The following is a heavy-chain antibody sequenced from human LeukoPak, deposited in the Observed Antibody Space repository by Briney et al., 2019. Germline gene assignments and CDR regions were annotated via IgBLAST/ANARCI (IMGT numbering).Heavy chain of an antibody. D-gene: IGHD3-10*01. J-gene: IGHJ6*04. CDR1: GGTFSSYA. CDR3: ARLGYGPRIVPNYYYYYGMDV. V-gene: IGHV1-69*13. Sequence: ASVKVSCKASGGTFSSYAISWVRQAPGQGLEWMGGIIPIFGTANYAQKFQGRVTITADESTSTAYMELSSLRSEDTAVYYCARLGYGPRIVPNYYYYYGMDVWGKGTTVTVSS. CDR2: IIPIFGTA.